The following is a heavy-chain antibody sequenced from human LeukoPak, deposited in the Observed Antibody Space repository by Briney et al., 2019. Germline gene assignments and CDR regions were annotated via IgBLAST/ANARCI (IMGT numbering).Heavy chain of an antibody. Sequence: GGSLRLSCAASGFTFSSYSMNWVRQAPGKGLEWVSYISSSSSTIYCADSVKGRFTISRDNAKNSLYLQMNSLRDEDTAVYYCARVEDCGSTSCYRFVYYYYGMDVWGQGTTVTVSS. CDR1: GFTFSSYS. J-gene: IGHJ6*02. CDR3: ARVEDCGSTSCYRFVYYYYGMDV. V-gene: IGHV3-48*02. D-gene: IGHD2-2*01. CDR2: ISSSSSTI.